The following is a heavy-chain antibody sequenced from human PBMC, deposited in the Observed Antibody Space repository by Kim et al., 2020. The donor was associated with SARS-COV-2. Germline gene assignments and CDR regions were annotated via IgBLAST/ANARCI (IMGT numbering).Heavy chain of an antibody. CDR1: DGSFSGYY. D-gene: IGHD1-26*01. Sequence: SETLSLTCAVYDGSFSGYYWNWIRQPPGRGLEWIGEINHSGSTNYNPSLRSRVTISIDTSKTLFSLRLRSVTAADTAMYYCARSVGATRARGLVYWGQGT. CDR3: ARSVGATRARGLVY. J-gene: IGHJ4*02. CDR2: INHSGST. V-gene: IGHV4-34*01.